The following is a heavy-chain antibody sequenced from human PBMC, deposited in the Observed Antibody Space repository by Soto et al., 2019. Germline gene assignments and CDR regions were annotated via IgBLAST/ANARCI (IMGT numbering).Heavy chain of an antibody. J-gene: IGHJ4*02. CDR1: GASITYGGYS. V-gene: IGHV4-30-2*01. CDR2: INHLETT. D-gene: IGHD1-26*01. CDR3: ARGGGSDSFDN. Sequence: SETLSLTCTVSGASITYGGYSWSWIRQTPGKGLEWIGYINHLETTFYNPSFESRLTLSIDRAKNQFSLNLNSMSAADRGVYFCARGGGSDSFDNWGQGILVTVSS.